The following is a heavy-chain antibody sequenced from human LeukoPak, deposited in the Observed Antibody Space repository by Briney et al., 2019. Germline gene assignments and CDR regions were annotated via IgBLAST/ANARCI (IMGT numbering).Heavy chain of an antibody. CDR3: AKESSDWDIVVVPGAFDI. CDR1: GFTFSSYA. D-gene: IGHD2-2*01. Sequence: GGSLRLSCAASGFTFSSYAMSWVRQAPGKGLEWVSAISGSGGSTYYADSVKGRFTISRDNSKNTLYLQMNSLRAEDTAVYYCAKESSDWDIVVVPGAFDIWGQGTMVTVSS. CDR2: ISGSGGST. V-gene: IGHV3-23*01. J-gene: IGHJ3*02.